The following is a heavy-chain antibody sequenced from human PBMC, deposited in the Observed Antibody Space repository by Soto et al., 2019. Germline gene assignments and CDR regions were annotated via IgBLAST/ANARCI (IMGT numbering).Heavy chain of an antibody. D-gene: IGHD6-13*01. CDR3: ARHGPERYTSSWSRGWFDP. CDR2: IYPGDSDT. Sequence: EVQLVQSGAEVKKPGESLKISCKGSGYSFTNYWIAWVRQMPGKGLEWMGIIYPGDSDTKYSPSFDGQVTISVDKSISTTYLQWSTRKGSDTAMYYCARHGPERYTSSWSRGWFDPWGQGTLVTVSS. CDR1: GYSFTNYW. J-gene: IGHJ5*02. V-gene: IGHV5-51*01.